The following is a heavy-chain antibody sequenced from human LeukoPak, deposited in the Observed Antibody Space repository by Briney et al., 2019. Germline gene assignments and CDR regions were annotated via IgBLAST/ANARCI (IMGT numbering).Heavy chain of an antibody. Sequence: PSETLSLTCTVSGGSISSSSYYWGWIRQPTGKGLEWIGSIYYSGSTYYNPSLKSRVTISVDTSKNQFSLKLSSVTAADTAVYYCARAQWLAHYYYYMDVWGKGTTVTVSS. J-gene: IGHJ6*03. CDR2: IYYSGST. D-gene: IGHD6-19*01. V-gene: IGHV4-39*07. CDR3: ARAQWLAHYYYYMDV. CDR1: GGSISSSSYY.